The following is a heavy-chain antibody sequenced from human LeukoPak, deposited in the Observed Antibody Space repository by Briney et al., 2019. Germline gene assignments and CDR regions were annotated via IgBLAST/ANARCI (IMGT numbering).Heavy chain of an antibody. CDR1: GFTFSTYW. Sequence: GGALRLSCAASGFTFSTYWMHWVRQAPGKGRVGVSRINCDGSRTTYADSVKGRFTISRDNSKNTLYLQMNSLRAEDTAVYYCARATPGWWELQRWGQGTLVTVSS. J-gene: IGHJ4*02. CDR3: ARATPGWWELQR. CDR2: INCDGSRT. D-gene: IGHD1-26*01. V-gene: IGHV3-74*01.